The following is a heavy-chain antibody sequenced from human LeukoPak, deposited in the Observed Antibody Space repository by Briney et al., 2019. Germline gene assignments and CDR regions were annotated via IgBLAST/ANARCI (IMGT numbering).Heavy chain of an antibody. CDR3: ARLRQVGGVDY. D-gene: IGHD3-16*01. J-gene: IGHJ4*02. V-gene: IGHV4-4*09. CDR1: GGSISSYY. CDR2: IYTSGST. Sequence: SETLSLTCTVSGGSISSYYWSWIRQPPGKGLGWIGYIYTSGSTNYNPSLKSRVTISVDTSKNQFSLKLSSVTAADTAVYYCARLRQVGGVDYWGQGTLVTVSS.